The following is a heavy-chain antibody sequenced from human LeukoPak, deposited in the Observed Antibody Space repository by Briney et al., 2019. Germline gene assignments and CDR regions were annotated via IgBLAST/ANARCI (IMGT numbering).Heavy chain of an antibody. CDR2: ISNSGTTI. Sequence: PGGSLRLSCAASGFTFSSYEMNWVRQAPGKGLEWISYISNSGTTIYYVDSVKGRFTVSRDNAKSSLFLQMNSLRAEDTAVYYCARGRYYDSGGYYLGWGQGTLVTVSS. V-gene: IGHV3-48*03. CDR3: ARGRYYDSGGYYLG. CDR1: GFTFSSYE. J-gene: IGHJ4*02. D-gene: IGHD3-22*01.